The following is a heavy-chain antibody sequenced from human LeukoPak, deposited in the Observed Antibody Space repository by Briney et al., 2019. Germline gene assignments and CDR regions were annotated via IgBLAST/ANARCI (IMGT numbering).Heavy chain of an antibody. Sequence: PGGSLRLSCAASGFTFSSYDMHWVRQAPGKGLEWVSVIWYDGSNKYYVDSVKGRFTISRDNSKNTLYLQMNSLRAEDTAVYYCAKEDEYYYDSSGYSYFDYWGQGTLVTVSS. J-gene: IGHJ4*02. CDR1: GFTFSSYD. CDR3: AKEDEYYYDSSGYSYFDY. D-gene: IGHD3-22*01. V-gene: IGHV3-33*06. CDR2: IWYDGSNK.